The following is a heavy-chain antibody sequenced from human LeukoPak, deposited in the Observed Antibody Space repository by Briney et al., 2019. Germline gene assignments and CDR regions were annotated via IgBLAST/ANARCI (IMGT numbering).Heavy chain of an antibody. V-gene: IGHV4-30-2*01. D-gene: IGHD6-19*01. CDR1: GGSISSGGYS. CDR3: ARHGIPGYSSGWPYYYYGMDV. Sequence: SQTLSLTCAVSGGSISSGGYSWGWIRQPPGKGLEWMGYIYHSGSTYYNPSLKSRVTISVDTSKNQFSLKLSSVTAADTAVYYCARHGIPGYSSGWPYYYYGMDVWGQGTTVTVSS. CDR2: IYHSGST. J-gene: IGHJ6*02.